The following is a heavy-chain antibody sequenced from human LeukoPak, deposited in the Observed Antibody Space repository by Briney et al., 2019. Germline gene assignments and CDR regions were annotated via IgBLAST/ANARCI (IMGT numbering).Heavy chain of an antibody. D-gene: IGHD3-10*01. Sequence: GGSLRLSCAASGFTFSSYSMNWVRQAPGKGLEWVGFIRSKAYGGTTEYAASVKGRFTISRDDSKSIAYLQMNSLKTEDTAVYYCTRERVLWFGEFPDAFDIWGQGTMVTVSS. CDR1: GFTFSSYS. V-gene: IGHV3-49*04. CDR3: TRERVLWFGEFPDAFDI. CDR2: IRSKAYGGTT. J-gene: IGHJ3*02.